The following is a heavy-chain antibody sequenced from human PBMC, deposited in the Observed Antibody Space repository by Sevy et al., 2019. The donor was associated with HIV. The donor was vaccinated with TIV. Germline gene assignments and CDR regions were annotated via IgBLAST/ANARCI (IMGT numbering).Heavy chain of an antibody. Sequence: ASVKVSCKASGGTFSSYAISWVRQAPGQGLEWMGGIFPIFGTANYAQKFQGRVTITADESTSTAYMELSSLRSEDTAGYYCARVPPTTYYYYYGMDVWGQGTTVTVSS. J-gene: IGHJ6*02. CDR1: GGTFSSYA. CDR3: ARVPPTTYYYYYGMDV. CDR2: IFPIFGTA. V-gene: IGHV1-69*13.